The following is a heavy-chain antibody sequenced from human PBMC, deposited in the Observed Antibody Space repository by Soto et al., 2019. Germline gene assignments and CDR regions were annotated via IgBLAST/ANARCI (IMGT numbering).Heavy chain of an antibody. CDR2: IWYDGSNK. CDR1: GFTFSSYG. J-gene: IGHJ6*03. V-gene: IGHV3-33*01. Sequence: QVQLVESGGGVVQPGRSLRLSCAASGFTFSSYGMHWVRQAPGKGLEWVAVIWYDGSNKYYADSVKGRFTISRDNSKNALYLQMNGLRAEDTAVYYCARDAFNSKSTVICSRYYFYYMDVWGKGTTVTVSS. D-gene: IGHD4-4*01. CDR3: ARDAFNSKSTVICSRYYFYYMDV.